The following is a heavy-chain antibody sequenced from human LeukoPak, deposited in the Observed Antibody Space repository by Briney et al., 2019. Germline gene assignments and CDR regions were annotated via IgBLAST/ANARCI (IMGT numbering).Heavy chain of an antibody. J-gene: IGHJ2*01. CDR3: VRERYCTATSCYNSFDL. CDR2: IKSDGSST. Sequence: GGSLTLSCAASGFTFSSYWMHWVRQAPGKGLVWVSHIKSDGSSTIYADSVKGRFTISRDNAKNTLFLQMNSLRAEDTAVYYCVRERYCTATSCYNSFDLWGRGTLVTDSS. CDR1: GFTFSSYW. V-gene: IGHV3-74*01. D-gene: IGHD2-2*02.